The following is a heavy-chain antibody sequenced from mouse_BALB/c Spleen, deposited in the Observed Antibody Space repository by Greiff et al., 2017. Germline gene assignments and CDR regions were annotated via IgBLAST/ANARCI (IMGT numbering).Heavy chain of an antibody. V-gene: IGHV14-3*02. CDR2: IDTANGNN. J-gene: IGHJ2*01. D-gene: IGHD1-2*01. CDR1: GFNIKDNY. Sequence: EVQLQQSGAGLVKPGASVKLSCAASGFNIKDNYMRWVKQRPEQGLEWIGWIDTANGNNKYDPKFQGKGTITASTSSHTAYLQLSSLTSEDTAVYYCARPIHYYGYFDYWGQGTTLTVSS. CDR3: ARPIHYYGYFDY.